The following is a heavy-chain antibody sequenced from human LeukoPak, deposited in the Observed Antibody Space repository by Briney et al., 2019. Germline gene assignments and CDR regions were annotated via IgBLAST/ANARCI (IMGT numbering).Heavy chain of an antibody. J-gene: IGHJ6*03. V-gene: IGHV4-4*07. CDR3: ARGDYMDV. Sequence: SETLSLTCTVPGGSISNHYWSWIRQPAGKGLEWIGRIYSSGSTNYNPSLKSRVTMSVDTSKNQFSLKVSSVTAADTAVYYCARGDYMDVWGKGTTVTVSS. CDR1: GGSISNHY. CDR2: IYSSGST.